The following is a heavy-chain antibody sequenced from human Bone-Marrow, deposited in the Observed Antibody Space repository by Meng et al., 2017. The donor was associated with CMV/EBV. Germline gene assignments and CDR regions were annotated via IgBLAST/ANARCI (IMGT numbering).Heavy chain of an antibody. CDR1: GFTFSNYW. D-gene: IGHD2-2*02. V-gene: IGHV3-7*01. Sequence: GESLKISCAASGFTFSNYWMNWVRQAPGKGLEWVANIKQDGSEKYYVDSVKGRFTISRDNAKNSLYLQMNSLRAEDTAVFYCARVAQYCSSTSCYRRYYFDYWGQGKLVNVAS. J-gene: IGHJ4*02. CDR2: IKQDGSEK. CDR3: ARVAQYCSSTSCYRRYYFDY.